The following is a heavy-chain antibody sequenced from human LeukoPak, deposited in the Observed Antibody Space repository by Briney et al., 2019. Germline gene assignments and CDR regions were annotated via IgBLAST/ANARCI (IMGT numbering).Heavy chain of an antibody. V-gene: IGHV3-21*01. CDR1: GFTFSSYS. D-gene: IGHD2-2*01. J-gene: IGHJ6*03. Sequence: GGSLRLSCAASGFTFSSYSMNWVRQAPGKGLEWVSSISSSSSYIYYADSVKGRFTISRDNAKNSLYLQMNSLRAEDTAVYYCVPLGYCSSTSVYHCPIAASNHYYYMDVWGIGTTVTVSS. CDR3: VPLGYCSSTSVYHCPIAASNHYYYMDV. CDR2: ISSSSSYI.